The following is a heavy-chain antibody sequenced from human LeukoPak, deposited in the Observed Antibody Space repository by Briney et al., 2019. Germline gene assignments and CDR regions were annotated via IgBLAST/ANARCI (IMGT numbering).Heavy chain of an antibody. J-gene: IGHJ3*01. V-gene: IGHV4-39*01. D-gene: IGHD3-22*01. CDR2: IYYSGST. CDR1: GGSISSSSYY. Sequence: SETLSLTCAVSGGSISSSSYYWAWIRQPPGKGLEWIGTIYYSGSTYYSPSLKSRVTMSVDTSRNQFSLKLSSVDAADTAVYYCAKAGVRYFDSSGLYAFDFWGQGTTVTVSS. CDR3: AKAGVRYFDSSGLYAFDF.